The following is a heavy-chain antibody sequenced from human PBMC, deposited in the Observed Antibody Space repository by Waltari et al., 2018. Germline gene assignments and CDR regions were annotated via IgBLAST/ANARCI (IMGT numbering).Heavy chain of an antibody. CDR3: ARDMVREIPPS. J-gene: IGHJ4*02. CDR2: IIPILGIA. V-gene: IGHV1-69*08. CDR1: GGTFSSYT. Sequence: QVQLVQSGAEVKKPGSSVKVSCKASGGTFSSYTISWVRQAPGQGLEWMGRIIPILGIANYAQKFQGRVTITADKSTSTAYMELSSLRSEDTAVYYCARDMVREIPPSWGQGTLVTVSS. D-gene: IGHD3-10*01.